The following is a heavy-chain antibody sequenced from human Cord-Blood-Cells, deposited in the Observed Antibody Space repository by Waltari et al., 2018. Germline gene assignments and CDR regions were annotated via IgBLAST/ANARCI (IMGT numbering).Heavy chain of an antibody. D-gene: IGHD6-13*01. CDR2: ISYDGSNK. CDR1: GFTFSSYA. V-gene: IGHV3-30*04. CDR3: ARGIPTAAGIDY. Sequence: QVQLVESGGGVVQPGRSLRLSCAASGFTFSSYAMHWVRQAPGKGLEWVAVISYDGSNKYYADSVKGRFTIARDNSKNTLYLQMKSLRAEDTAVYYCARGIPTAAGIDYCGQGTLVTVSS. J-gene: IGHJ4*02.